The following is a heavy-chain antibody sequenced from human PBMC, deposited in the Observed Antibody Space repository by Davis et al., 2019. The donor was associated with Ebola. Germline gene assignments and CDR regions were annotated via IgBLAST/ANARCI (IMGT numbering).Heavy chain of an antibody. CDR2: ISYEANKQ. CDR3: ARWAPNDY. J-gene: IGHJ4*02. CDR1: GFTFPSYT. Sequence: GGSLRLSCAASGFTFPSYTMHWVRQAPGKGLEWVAAISYEANKQYYADSVKGRFTISRDGSTLYLHMNGLTADDSAVYYCARWAPNDYWGLGTLVTVSS. V-gene: IGHV3-30-3*01.